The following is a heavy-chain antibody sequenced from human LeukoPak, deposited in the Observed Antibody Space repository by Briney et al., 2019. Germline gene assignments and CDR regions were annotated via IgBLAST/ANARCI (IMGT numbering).Heavy chain of an antibody. CDR1: GFTVSSNY. Sequence: GGSLRLSCAASGFTVSSNYMSWVRQAPGKGLEWVSVIYSGGSTYYADSVKGRFTISRDNSKNTLYLQMNSLRAEDTAVYYCASSQEDIVATIDYWGQGTLVTVSS. V-gene: IGHV3-66*01. CDR3: ASSQEDIVATIDY. J-gene: IGHJ4*02. CDR2: IYSGGST. D-gene: IGHD5-12*01.